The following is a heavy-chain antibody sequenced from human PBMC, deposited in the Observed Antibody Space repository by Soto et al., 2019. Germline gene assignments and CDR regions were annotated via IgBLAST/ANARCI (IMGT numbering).Heavy chain of an antibody. CDR2: MNPNSGNT. CDR3: ARASSVGGDAFDI. Sequence: SVKVSCKASGYTFTSYDINWVRQATGQGLEWMGWMNPNSGNTGYAQKFQGRVTMTRNTSISTAYMELSSLRSEDTAVYYCARASSVGGDAFDIWGQGTMVTVSS. J-gene: IGHJ3*02. D-gene: IGHD3-10*01. V-gene: IGHV1-8*01. CDR1: GYTFTSYD.